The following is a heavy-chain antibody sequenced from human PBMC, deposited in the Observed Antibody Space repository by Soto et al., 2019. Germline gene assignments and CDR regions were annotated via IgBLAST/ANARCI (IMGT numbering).Heavy chain of an antibody. D-gene: IGHD2-2*01. Sequence: QVQLVQSGDEVKKPGASVKVSCRASGYTFNNHGVTWVRQAPGQGLEWMGWISAYNGDTKYAQKYQGRVTMTTDTSTRAAYMEVRSLTSDDTAVYYCSRGKVVVVPGFAPTYYYYGVDVWGQGTTVTVSS. J-gene: IGHJ6*02. CDR3: SRGKVVVVPGFAPTYYYYGVDV. CDR2: ISAYNGDT. V-gene: IGHV1-18*01. CDR1: GYTFNNHG.